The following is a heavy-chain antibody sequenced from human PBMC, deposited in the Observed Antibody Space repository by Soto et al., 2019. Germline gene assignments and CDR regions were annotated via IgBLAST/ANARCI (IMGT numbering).Heavy chain of an antibody. V-gene: IGHV1-8*01. Sequence: GASVKVSCKASGYTFTSYDINGVRQATGQGLEWMGWMNPNSGNTGYAQKFQGRVTMTRNTSISTAYMELSSLRSEDTAVYYCARGPLPFWSGYYNGYYYYGMDVWGQGTTVTVSS. J-gene: IGHJ6*02. CDR2: MNPNSGNT. D-gene: IGHD3-3*01. CDR1: GYTFTSYD. CDR3: ARGPLPFWSGYYNGYYYYGMDV.